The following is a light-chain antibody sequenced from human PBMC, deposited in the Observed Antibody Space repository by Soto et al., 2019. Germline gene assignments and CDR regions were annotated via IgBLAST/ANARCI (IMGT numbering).Light chain of an antibody. J-gene: IGLJ3*02. V-gene: IGLV1-47*02. CDR2: GNS. CDR1: SSNVGFNA. Sequence: QSVLTQPTSASGAPGQRVTLSCVGGSSNVGFNAVNWYQQIPGAAPKLLMHGNSQRPSGVPDRFSGSKSGTSASLAIIGLRTEDEAHYYCAAWDDSLRGVVFGGGTKVTVL. CDR3: AAWDDSLRGVV.